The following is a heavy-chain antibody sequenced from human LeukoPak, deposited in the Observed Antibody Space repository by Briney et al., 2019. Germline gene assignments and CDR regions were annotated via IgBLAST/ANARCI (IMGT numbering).Heavy chain of an antibody. CDR3: ARETYYDYVWGSYRPLNYFDY. CDR2: ISYDGSNK. J-gene: IGHJ4*02. D-gene: IGHD3-16*02. CDR1: GFTFSSYA. V-gene: IGHV3-30-3*01. Sequence: PGGSLRLSCAASGFTFSSYAMHWVRQAPGKRLEWVAVISYDGSNKYYADSVKGRFTISRDNSKNTLYLQMNSLRAEDTAVYYCARETYYDYVWGSYRPLNYFDYWGRGTLVTVSS.